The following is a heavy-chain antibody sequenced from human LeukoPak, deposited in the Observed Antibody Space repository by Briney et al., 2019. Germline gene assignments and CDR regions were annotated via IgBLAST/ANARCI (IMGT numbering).Heavy chain of an antibody. CDR2: IKQDGSEK. D-gene: IGHD4-11*01. CDR1: GFTFSSYG. J-gene: IGHJ6*02. CDR3: ARAPHYSNYGPYYYGMDV. Sequence: GGSLRLSCAASGFTFSSYGMSWVRQAPGQGLEWVANIKQDGSEKYYVDSVKGRFTISRDNAKNSLYLQMNSLRAEDTAVYYCARAPHYSNYGPYYYGMDVWGQGTTVTVSS. V-gene: IGHV3-7*01.